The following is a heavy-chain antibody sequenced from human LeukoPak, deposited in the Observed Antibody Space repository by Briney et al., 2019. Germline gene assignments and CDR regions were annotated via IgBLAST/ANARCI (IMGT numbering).Heavy chain of an antibody. V-gene: IGHV3-23*01. D-gene: IGHD2-15*01. J-gene: IGHJ4*02. CDR3: AKGIGGYNPLDY. Sequence: GGSLSLSCAASGFTFSSYAMSWVRQAPGQGLEWVSAISGSGGSTYHADSVKGRFTISRDNSKNTLYLQMNSLRAEDTAVYYCAKGIGGYNPLDYWGQGTLVTVSS. CDR2: ISGSGGST. CDR1: GFTFSSYA.